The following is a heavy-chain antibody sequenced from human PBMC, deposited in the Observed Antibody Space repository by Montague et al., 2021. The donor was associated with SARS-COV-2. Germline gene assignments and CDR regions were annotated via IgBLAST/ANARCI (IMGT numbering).Heavy chain of an antibody. CDR1: GGSISSGTYY. CDR3: ARRAQWQLSWFFDL. J-gene: IGHJ2*01. V-gene: IGHV4-39*01. CDR2: INYSGET. D-gene: IGHD6-19*01. Sequence: SETLSLTCTVSGGSISSGTYYWGWIRQPPGKGLEWIGPINYSGETYYNPSLKSRVTISVDTSKNQFSLKVTSVTAAATAVYYCARRAQWQLSWFFDLWGRGTLVTVSS.